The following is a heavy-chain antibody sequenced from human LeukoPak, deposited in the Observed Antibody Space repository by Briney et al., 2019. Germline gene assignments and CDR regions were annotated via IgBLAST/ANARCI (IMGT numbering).Heavy chain of an antibody. V-gene: IGHV3-23*01. Sequence: PGGSLRLSCAASGFTFSSYAMSWVRQAPGEGREWGSAISGSGGSTYYTDSVRGRFTIYRDNSKNTLYVQMNSLGAEDTAVYYCAKTGQFDYWGQGTLVTVSS. J-gene: IGHJ4*02. CDR1: GFTFSSYA. CDR3: AKTGQFDY. CDR2: ISGSGGST.